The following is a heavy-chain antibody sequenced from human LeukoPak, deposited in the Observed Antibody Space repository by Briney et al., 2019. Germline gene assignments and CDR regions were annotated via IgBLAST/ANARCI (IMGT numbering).Heavy chain of an antibody. CDR1: GGSISSGGYY. Sequence: TLSLTCTVSGGSISSGGYYWSWIRQPPGKGLEWIGYIYHSGSTYYNPSLKSRVTISVDRSKNQFSLKLSSVTAADTAVYYCARDYRRAFDIWGQGTMVTVSS. CDR2: IYHSGST. J-gene: IGHJ3*02. CDR3: ARDYRRAFDI. V-gene: IGHV4-30-2*01.